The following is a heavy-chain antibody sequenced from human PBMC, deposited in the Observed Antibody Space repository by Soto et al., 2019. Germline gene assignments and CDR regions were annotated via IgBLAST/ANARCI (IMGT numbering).Heavy chain of an antibody. CDR2: ISAYNGST. CDR3: ARIPIIKSIHTPDY. V-gene: IGHV1-18*01. D-gene: IGHD2-21*01. J-gene: IGHJ4*02. Sequence: ASVKVSCKASGYTFTSYGISWVRQAPGQGLEWMGWISAYNGSTNYAQKLQGRVTMTTDTSTRTAYMELRSLRTDDTAVYYCARIPIIKSIHTPDYWGQGTLVTVSS. CDR1: GYTFTSYG.